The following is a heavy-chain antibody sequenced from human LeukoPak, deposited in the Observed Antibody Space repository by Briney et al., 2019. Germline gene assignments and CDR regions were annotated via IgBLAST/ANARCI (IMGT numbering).Heavy chain of an antibody. V-gene: IGHV4-61*02. J-gene: IGHJ6*03. CDR3: ARGIRGIAAAGTNYYYMDV. D-gene: IGHD6-13*01. CDR2: IYTSGST. CDR1: GGSISSGSYF. Sequence: KTSQTLSLTCTVSGGSISSGSYFWSWIRQPAGKGLEWIGRIYTSGSTNYNPSLKSRVTISVDTSKNQFSLKLSSVTAADTAVYYCARGIRGIAAAGTNYYYMDVWGKGTTVTVSS.